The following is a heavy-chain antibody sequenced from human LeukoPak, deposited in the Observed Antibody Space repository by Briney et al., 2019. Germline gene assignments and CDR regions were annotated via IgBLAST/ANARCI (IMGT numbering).Heavy chain of an antibody. V-gene: IGHV4-61*01. CDR1: GGSISSSSYY. CDR3: ARDQSSRGGTDF. Sequence: PSETLSLTCTVSGGSISSSSYYRSWIRQPPGKGLEWIGYIYYSGSTNCNPSLKSRVTISLDTSKNQFSLKLSSVTPADTAVYYCARDQSSRGGTDFWGQGTLVTVSS. D-gene: IGHD1/OR15-1a*01. J-gene: IGHJ4*02. CDR2: IYYSGST.